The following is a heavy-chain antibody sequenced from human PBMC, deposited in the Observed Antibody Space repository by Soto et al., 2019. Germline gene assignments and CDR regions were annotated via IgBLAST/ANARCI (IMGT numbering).Heavy chain of an antibody. D-gene: IGHD1-26*01. Sequence: EVQLVESGGGLVQPGGSLKLSCAASGFTFSGSAMHWVRQASGKGLEWVGRIRSKANSYATAYAASVKGRFTISRDDSKNTAYLQMNSLKTEDTAVYYCTRPGSGSYRAYWGQGTLVTVSS. CDR2: IRSKANSYAT. V-gene: IGHV3-73*02. J-gene: IGHJ4*02. CDR1: GFTFSGSA. CDR3: TRPGSGSYRAY.